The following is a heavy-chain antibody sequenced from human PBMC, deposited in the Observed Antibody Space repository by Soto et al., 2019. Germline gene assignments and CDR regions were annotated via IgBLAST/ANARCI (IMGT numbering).Heavy chain of an antibody. J-gene: IGHJ4*01. V-gene: IGHV1-2*02. CDR1: GYTFTGYY. D-gene: IGHD5-18*01. CDR2: INPNSGGT. CDR3: ARLIGGRVDTVMFHFGD. Sequence: ASVKDSGKASGYTFTGYYMHWVRQAPGQGLEWMGWINPNSGGTNYAQKFQGRVTMTRDTSISTAYMELSRLRSDDTAVYYCARLIGGRVDTVMFHFGDWGHGTLVTASS.